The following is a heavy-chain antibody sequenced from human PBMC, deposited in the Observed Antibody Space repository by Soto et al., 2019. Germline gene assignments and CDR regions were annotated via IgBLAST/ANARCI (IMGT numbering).Heavy chain of an antibody. Sequence: PGGSLRLSXAASGFTFSSYSMNWVRQAPGKGLEWVSSISSSSSYIYYADSVKGRFTISRDNAKNSLYLQMNSLRAEDTAVYYCARAPERGYHYYYYGMDVWGQGTTVTVSS. CDR2: ISSSSSYI. V-gene: IGHV3-21*01. CDR3: ARAPERGYHYYYYGMDV. D-gene: IGHD5-18*01. J-gene: IGHJ6*02. CDR1: GFTFSSYS.